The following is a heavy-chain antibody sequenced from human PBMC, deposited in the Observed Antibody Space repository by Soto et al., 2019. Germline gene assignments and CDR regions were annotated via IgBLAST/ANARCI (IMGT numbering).Heavy chain of an antibody. CDR3: ARLTYYDFWSGYYYYMDV. D-gene: IGHD3-3*01. CDR1: GGSISSSNYY. Sequence: SETLSLTCTVSGGSISSSNYYWGWIRQPPGKGLEWIGSIYYSGSTYYNPSLKSRVTISVNTSKNQFSLKLSSVIAADTAVYYCARLTYYDFWSGYYYYMDVWGKGTTVTVSS. V-gene: IGHV4-39*01. CDR2: IYYSGST. J-gene: IGHJ6*03.